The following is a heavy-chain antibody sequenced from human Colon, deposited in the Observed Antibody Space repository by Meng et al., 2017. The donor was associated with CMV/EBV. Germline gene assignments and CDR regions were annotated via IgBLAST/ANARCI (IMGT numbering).Heavy chain of an antibody. CDR1: GFTFTDYY. D-gene: IGHD4-11*01. CDR2: MSSGGSTE. J-gene: IGHJ4*02. Sequence: GESLKISCAASGFTFTDYYMSWVRQAPGKGLEWLSYMSSGGSTEFYADSVKGRFTISRDNAKNSLYLQMNSLRAEDTAVYYCARDRLYSNYCDYWGQGTLVTVSS. V-gene: IGHV3-11*04. CDR3: ARDRLYSNYCDY.